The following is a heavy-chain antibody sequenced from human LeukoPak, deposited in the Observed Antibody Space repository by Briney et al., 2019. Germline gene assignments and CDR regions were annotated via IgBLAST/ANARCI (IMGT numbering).Heavy chain of an antibody. CDR1: GFTLTNHG. J-gene: IGHJ4*02. CDR2: ITGTGGK. V-gene: IGHV3-23*01. Sequence: PGGSLRLSCAVSGFTLTNHGVSWVRQAPGKGLEWVSIITGTGGKYYGDSVKGRFVLSRDNSKNTVYMQMSSLRAEDTATYYCAKDYCRDGNCPFPFLGSWGQGTQVTVSS. D-gene: IGHD2-15*01. CDR3: AKDYCRDGNCPFPFLGS.